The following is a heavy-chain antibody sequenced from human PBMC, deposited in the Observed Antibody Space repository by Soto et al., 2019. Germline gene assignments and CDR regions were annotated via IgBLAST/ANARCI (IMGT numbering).Heavy chain of an antibody. CDR1: GFTVSNYA. CDR2: ISGSGGSS. J-gene: IGHJ4*02. V-gene: IGHV3-23*01. D-gene: IGHD2-2*01. Sequence: GGSLRLSCPTSGFTVSNYAMSWVRQAPGKGLEWVSGISGSGGSSYYADSVKGRFTISRDNSKNTLNLQMDSLRAEDTAVYYCAKKSTDSSGYSDYWGQGTVVTVSS. CDR3: AKKSTDSSGYSDY.